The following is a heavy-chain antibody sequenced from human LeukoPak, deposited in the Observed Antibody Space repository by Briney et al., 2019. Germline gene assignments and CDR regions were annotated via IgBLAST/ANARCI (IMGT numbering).Heavy chain of an antibody. CDR3: ARDSPHHYYYYGMDV. CDR2: IYSGGTI. CDR1: GFTVSSTY. V-gene: IGHV3-53*01. J-gene: IGHJ6*02. Sequence: GGSLRLSCAASGFTVSSTYMSWVRQAPGKGLEWVSVIYSGGTIYYADSVKGRFTISRDNSKNTLYLQMNSLRAEDTAMYYCARDSPHHYYYYGMDVWGQGTTVTVSS.